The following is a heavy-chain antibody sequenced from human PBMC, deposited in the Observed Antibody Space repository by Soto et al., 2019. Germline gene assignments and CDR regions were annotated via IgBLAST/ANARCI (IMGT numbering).Heavy chain of an antibody. J-gene: IGHJ4*02. CDR2: ISAYNGNT. V-gene: IGHV1-18*01. CDR1: GYTFTSYG. Sequence: ASVKVSCKASGYTFTSYGISWVRQAPGQGLEWMGWISAYNGNTNYAQKLQGRVTMTTDTSTSTAYMELRSLRSDDTAVYYCARDIVVVPAAMTHFDYWGQGTLVTVSS. D-gene: IGHD2-2*01. CDR3: ARDIVVVPAAMTHFDY.